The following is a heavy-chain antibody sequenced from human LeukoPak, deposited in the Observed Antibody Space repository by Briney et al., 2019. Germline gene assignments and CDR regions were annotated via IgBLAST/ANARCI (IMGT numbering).Heavy chain of an antibody. Sequence: ASVKVSCKASGYTFTSYAMHWVRQAPGQRLEWMGWINAGNGNTKYSQKFQGRVTITRDTSASTAYMELSSLRSEDTAVYYRASHPRLLWFGAPDDAFDIWGQGTMVTVSS. D-gene: IGHD3-10*01. V-gene: IGHV1-3*01. CDR1: GYTFTSYA. J-gene: IGHJ3*02. CDR3: ASHPRLLWFGAPDDAFDI. CDR2: INAGNGNT.